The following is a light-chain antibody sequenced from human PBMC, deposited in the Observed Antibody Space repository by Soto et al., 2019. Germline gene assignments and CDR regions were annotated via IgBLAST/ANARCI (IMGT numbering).Light chain of an antibody. CDR1: QSVSSN. Sequence: EIVMTQSPATLSVSPGERATLSCRASQSVSSNLAWYQQKPGQAPRLLIYGASTRAPGIPARFSGSGSGTDFTLTISSLQSEDFVGYYCQQYNNWPGTFGQGTKLEIK. CDR2: GAS. CDR3: QQYNNWPGT. V-gene: IGKV3-15*01. J-gene: IGKJ2*01.